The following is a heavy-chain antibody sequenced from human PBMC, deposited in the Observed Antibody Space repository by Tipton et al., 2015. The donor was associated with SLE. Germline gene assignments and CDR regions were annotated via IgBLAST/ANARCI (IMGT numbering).Heavy chain of an antibody. V-gene: IGHV4-59*12. CDR1: GGSISSDY. Sequence: TLSLTCTVSGGSISSDYWNWIRQPPGKGLEWIGYIYYSGSTNYNPSLKSGVTISVDTSKNQLSLKLSSVTAADTAVYYCARDGGIQLWSSAAFDIWGQGTLVTVSS. D-gene: IGHD5-18*01. CDR2: IYYSGST. J-gene: IGHJ3*02. CDR3: ARDGGIQLWSSAAFDI.